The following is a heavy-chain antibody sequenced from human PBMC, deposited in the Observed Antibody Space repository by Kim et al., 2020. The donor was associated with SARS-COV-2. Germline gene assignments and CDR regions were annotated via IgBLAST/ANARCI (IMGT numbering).Heavy chain of an antibody. D-gene: IGHD2-2*01. Sequence: GRFTISRDNAKNSLYLQMNSLRAEDTAVYYCARDQLGYCSSTSCYAHFDYWGQGTLVTVSS. CDR3: ARDQLGYCSSTSCYAHFDY. V-gene: IGHV3-11*06. J-gene: IGHJ4*02.